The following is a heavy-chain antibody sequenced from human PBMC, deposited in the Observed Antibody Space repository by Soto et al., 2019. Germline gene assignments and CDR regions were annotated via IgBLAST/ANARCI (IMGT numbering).Heavy chain of an antibody. Sequence: ASVKVSCKASGYNFNIYGINWVRQAPGQGLELMGWISAYDGKTTYAEKFQGRVTMTTDASTSTAYMELRSLRSDDTAVYYCAIDPHEYWNSDLFDSWGQGTLVTGSS. V-gene: IGHV1-18*01. J-gene: IGHJ5*01. CDR1: GYNFNIYG. D-gene: IGHD3-3*01. CDR2: ISAYDGKT. CDR3: AIDPHEYWNSDLFDS.